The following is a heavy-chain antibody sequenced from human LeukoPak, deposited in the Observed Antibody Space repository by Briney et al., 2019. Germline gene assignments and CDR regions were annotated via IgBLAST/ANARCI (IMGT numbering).Heavy chain of an antibody. V-gene: IGHV3-23*01. Sequence: GGSLRLSCAASGFTFNNYAMSWVRQAPGKGLEWVSAISGSGGSTYYADSVKGRFTISRDNSKNTLYLQMNSLRAEDTAVYYCAKASSSWYQYYFDYWGQGTLVTVSS. D-gene: IGHD6-13*01. CDR3: AKASSSWYQYYFDY. CDR2: ISGSGGST. J-gene: IGHJ4*02. CDR1: GFTFNNYA.